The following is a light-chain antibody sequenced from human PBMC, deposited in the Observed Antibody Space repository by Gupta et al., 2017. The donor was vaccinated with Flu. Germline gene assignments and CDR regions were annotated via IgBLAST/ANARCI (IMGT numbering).Light chain of an antibody. V-gene: IGLV4-69*01. CDR3: QTWGTGTWV. CDR1: SGHSSDA. CDR2: LNSDGSH. Sequence: VKLTCTLGSGHSSDAIAWHQQQPEEGPRYLMKLNSDGSHSKGDGIPDRFSGSSSGAERYLTISSLQAEDEDDYYCQTWGTGTWVFGGGTKLTVL. J-gene: IGLJ3*02.